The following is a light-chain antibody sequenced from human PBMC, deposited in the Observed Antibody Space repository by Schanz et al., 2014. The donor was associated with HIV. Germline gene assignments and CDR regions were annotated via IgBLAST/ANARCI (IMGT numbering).Light chain of an antibody. CDR1: HSISSW. Sequence: DIQMTQSPSTLSASVGDRVTLTCRASHSISSWLAWYQQKPGKPPKLLIYQASSLETGVPSRFSGSGFGTEFTLTISSLQPDDSATYFCLQYDSDSWTFGQGTKLEIK. CDR3: LQYDSDSWT. J-gene: IGKJ2*02. CDR2: QAS. V-gene: IGKV1-5*03.